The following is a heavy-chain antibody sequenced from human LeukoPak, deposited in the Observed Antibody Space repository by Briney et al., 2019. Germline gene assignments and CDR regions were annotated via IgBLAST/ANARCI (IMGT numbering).Heavy chain of an antibody. CDR3: ARDENDYSNYLAN. Sequence: PSETLSLTCTVSGGSISSGDYYWSWIRQPPGKGLEWIGYIYYSRSTYYNPSLKSRVTISVDTSKNQFSLKLSSVTAADTAVYYCARDENDYSNYLANWGQGTLVTVSS. D-gene: IGHD4-11*01. CDR2: IYYSRST. J-gene: IGHJ4*02. V-gene: IGHV4-30-4*08. CDR1: GGSISSGDYY.